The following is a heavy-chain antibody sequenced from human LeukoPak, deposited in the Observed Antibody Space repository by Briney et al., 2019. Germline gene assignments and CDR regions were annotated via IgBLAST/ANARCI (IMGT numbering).Heavy chain of an antibody. V-gene: IGHV3-7*01. Sequence: GGALRLSCAASGFTFSSHWMSWVRQAPGKGLEGVANINQDGSEKYYVDSVKGRFIISRDNAKNSLHLQMNSLRAEDTAVYYCARDHTAAGIIFDYWGQGALVTVSS. CDR3: ARDHTAAGIIFDY. CDR1: GFTFSSHW. D-gene: IGHD5-18*01. CDR2: INQDGSEK. J-gene: IGHJ4*02.